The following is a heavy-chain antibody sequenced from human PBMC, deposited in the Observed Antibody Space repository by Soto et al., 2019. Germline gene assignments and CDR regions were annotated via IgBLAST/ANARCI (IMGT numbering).Heavy chain of an antibody. Sequence: SETLSLTCTVSGGSISSYSWSWIRQPPGKGLEWIGNIHYNGNTKYSPSLKSRVTMSVDTSKNHFSLKLISVTTADTAVYYCARGTSLHAGIFDYWGRGTPVTVSS. CDR3: ARGTSLHAGIFDY. J-gene: IGHJ4*02. CDR2: IHYNGNT. D-gene: IGHD1-20*01. V-gene: IGHV4-59*01. CDR1: GGSISSYS.